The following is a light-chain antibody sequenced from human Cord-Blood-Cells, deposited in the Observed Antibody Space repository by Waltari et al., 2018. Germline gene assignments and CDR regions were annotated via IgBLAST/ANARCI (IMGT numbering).Light chain of an antibody. V-gene: IGKV1-33*01. CDR2: DAS. Sequence: DIQMTQSPSSLSASVGDRVTITCQASQDISNYLKWYQQKPGKAPKLLIDDASNLETGVPSRFGGSGSGTDFTFTISSLQHEDIATYCCQQYDNLLTFGGGTKVEIK. J-gene: IGKJ4*01. CDR3: QQYDNLLT. CDR1: QDISNY.